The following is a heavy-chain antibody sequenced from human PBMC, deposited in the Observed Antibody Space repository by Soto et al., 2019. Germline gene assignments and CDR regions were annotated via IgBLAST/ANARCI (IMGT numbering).Heavy chain of an antibody. CDR1: GYSFSSYW. CDR3: ARRVGSSWRYFDS. CDR2: IYPSGSDT. V-gene: IGHV5-51*01. Sequence: ESLKISCKASGYSFSSYWIGWVLHLPGKGLEWMGIIYPSGSDTRYSPSFRCQVIISADRSISTAYLQWSSLKASDTGTYYCARRVGSSWRYFDSWGQGTLVTVSS. D-gene: IGHD6-13*01. J-gene: IGHJ4*02.